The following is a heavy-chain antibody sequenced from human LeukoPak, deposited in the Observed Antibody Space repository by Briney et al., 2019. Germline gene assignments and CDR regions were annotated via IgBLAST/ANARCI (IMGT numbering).Heavy chain of an antibody. Sequence: SAKVSCKASGYTLTSYAISWVRQAPGQGLEWMGGIIPIFGTANYAQKFQGRVTITADESTSTAYMELSSLRSEDTAVYYCARDRYGSGRAYFDYWGQGTLVTVSS. D-gene: IGHD3-10*01. CDR2: IIPIFGTA. J-gene: IGHJ4*02. V-gene: IGHV1-69*13. CDR3: ARDRYGSGRAYFDY. CDR1: GYTLTSYA.